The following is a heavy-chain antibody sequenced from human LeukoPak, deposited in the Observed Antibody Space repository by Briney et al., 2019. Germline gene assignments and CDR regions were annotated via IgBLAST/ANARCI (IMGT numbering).Heavy chain of an antibody. CDR3: ARATRPYFDY. CDR1: GFTFSSYA. D-gene: IGHD1/OR15-1a*01. CDR2: SHSGGST. Sequence: GGSLRLSCAASGFTFSSYAMGWVRQAPGKGLEWVSLSHSGGSTYYADSVKGRFTISRDNSKTTAYLQMNSLRAEDTAVYYCARATRPYFDYWGQGSLVTVSS. J-gene: IGHJ4*02. V-gene: IGHV3-66*01.